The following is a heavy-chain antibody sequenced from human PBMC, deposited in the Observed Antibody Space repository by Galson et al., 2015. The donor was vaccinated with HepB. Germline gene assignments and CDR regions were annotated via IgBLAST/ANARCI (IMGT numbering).Heavy chain of an antibody. CDR2: IYPADSDT. V-gene: IGHV5-51*01. CDR3: ARGRPFDY. CDR1: GYRFTSHW. J-gene: IGHJ4*02. Sequence: QSGAEVKKPGESLKISCQASGYRFTSHWIGWVRQMPGKGLEWMGIIYPADSDTRYSPSFQGQVTISADKSISTAYLQWNSLKASDTAMYYCARGRPFDYWGQGTLVTVSS.